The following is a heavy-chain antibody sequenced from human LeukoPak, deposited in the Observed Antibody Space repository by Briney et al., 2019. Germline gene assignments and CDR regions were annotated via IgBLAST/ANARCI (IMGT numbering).Heavy chain of an antibody. J-gene: IGHJ6*02. CDR1: GFTFSSNG. CDR3: ARGGGLDV. Sequence: PGGSLRLSCVASGFTFSSNGMTWVRQAPGKGLEWVSAISGNGGNTYYADSVKGRFTISRDNAKNSLYLQMSNLRAEDTAVYFCARGGGLDVWGQGATVTVSS. V-gene: IGHV3-23*01. D-gene: IGHD3-16*01. CDR2: ISGNGGNT.